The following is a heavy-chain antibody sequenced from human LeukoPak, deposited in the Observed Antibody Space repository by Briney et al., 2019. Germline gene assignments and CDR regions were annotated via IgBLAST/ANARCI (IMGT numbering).Heavy chain of an antibody. CDR3: ARHNNSARYPDY. CDR2: VDWDGDK. CDR1: GFSLTSSGMC. V-gene: IGHV2-70*16. D-gene: IGHD1/OR15-1a*01. Sequence: SGPVLVKPTQTLTLTCTFSGFSLTSSGMCVSWIRQPPGKALEWLARVDWDGDKFYNTSLKTRLTISKDTSKNQVILIMTNMDPVEPGKYFCARHNNSARYPDYWGQGNLVTVSS. J-gene: IGHJ4*02.